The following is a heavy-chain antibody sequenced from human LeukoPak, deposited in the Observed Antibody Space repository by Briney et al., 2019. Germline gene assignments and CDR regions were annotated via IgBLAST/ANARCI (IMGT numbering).Heavy chain of an antibody. D-gene: IGHD6-13*01. Sequence: GGSLRLSCAASGFTSSSYAMSWVRQAPGGGLEWVSAINGGGGSTSYADSAKGRFTISRDNSKNTLYLQMNSLRAEDTAVYYCARGMGSSWYYFDYWGQGTLVTVSS. J-gene: IGHJ4*02. CDR3: ARGMGSSWYYFDY. CDR1: GFTSSSYA. CDR2: INGGGGST. V-gene: IGHV3-23*01.